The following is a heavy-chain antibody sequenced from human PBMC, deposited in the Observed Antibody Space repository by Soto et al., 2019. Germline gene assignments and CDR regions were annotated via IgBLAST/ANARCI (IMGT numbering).Heavy chain of an antibody. D-gene: IGHD3-10*01. V-gene: IGHV4-59*01. J-gene: IGHJ6*03. CDR3: ARDLTTPSPGSPNYYMDV. CDR1: GGSISSYY. Sequence: SETLSLTCTVSGGSISSYYWSWIRQPPGKGLEWIGYIYYSGSTNYNPSLKSRVTISVYTSKNQFSLKLSSVTAADTAVYYCARDLTTPSPGSPNYYMDVWGKGTTVTVSS. CDR2: IYYSGST.